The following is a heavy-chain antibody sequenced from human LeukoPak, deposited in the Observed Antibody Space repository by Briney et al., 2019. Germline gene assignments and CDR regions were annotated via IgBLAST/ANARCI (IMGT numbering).Heavy chain of an antibody. V-gene: IGHV4-4*09. CDR1: GSISSYY. Sequence: PSETLSLTCTVSGSISSYYWSWIRQPPGKGRGWIGYIYTSGSTNYNPSLTSRVTISADTSKNQFSLNLSSVTAADTAVYYCERQKCTSTSCLAKNAFDIWGQGTMVTVSS. CDR2: IYTSGST. J-gene: IGHJ3*02. D-gene: IGHD2-2*01. CDR3: ERQKCTSTSCLAKNAFDI.